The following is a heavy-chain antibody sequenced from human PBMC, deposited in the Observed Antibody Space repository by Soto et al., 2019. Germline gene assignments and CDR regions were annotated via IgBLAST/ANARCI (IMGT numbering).Heavy chain of an antibody. CDR1: GFTFSDAA. CDR3: TRHSVDY. Sequence: EVQLVESGGGLVQPGGSLKLSCAASGFTFSDAALHWVRQASGKGLEWVGRIRAKAYSYATAYAASVKGRFTISRDDSKNTAYLQMNSLKTEDTVVYYCTRHSVDYWGQGTLVTVSS. CDR2: IRAKAYSYAT. V-gene: IGHV3-73*01. J-gene: IGHJ4*02.